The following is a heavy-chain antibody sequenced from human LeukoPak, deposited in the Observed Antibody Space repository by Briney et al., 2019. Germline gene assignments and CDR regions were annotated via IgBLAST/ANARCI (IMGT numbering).Heavy chain of an antibody. CDR1: GFTFSSYW. CDR3: ASDLIAAPGRLFDY. CDR2: IKQDGSEK. V-gene: IGHV3-7*01. D-gene: IGHD6-6*01. J-gene: IGHJ4*02. Sequence: AGGSLRLSCAASGFTFSSYWMSWVRQAPGKGLEWVANIKQDGSEKYYVDSVKGRFTISRDNAKNSLYLQMNSLRAEDTAVYYCASDLIAAPGRLFDYWGQGTLVTVSS.